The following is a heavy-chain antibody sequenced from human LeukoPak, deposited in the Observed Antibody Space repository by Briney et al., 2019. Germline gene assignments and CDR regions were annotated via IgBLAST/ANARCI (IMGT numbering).Heavy chain of an antibody. CDR1: GFTVNSNY. CDR3: ARDKISARTFDP. D-gene: IGHD6-6*01. V-gene: IGHV3-66*01. CDR2: IYSGGST. Sequence: GGSLRLSCAASGFTVNSNYMSWVRQAPGKGLEWVSVIYSGGSTYYADSVKGRFTISRDNSKNTLCLQMNSLRAEDTAVYYCARDKISARTFDPWGQGTLVTVSS. J-gene: IGHJ5*02.